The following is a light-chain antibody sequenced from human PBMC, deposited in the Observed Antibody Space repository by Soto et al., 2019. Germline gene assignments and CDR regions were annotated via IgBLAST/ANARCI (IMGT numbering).Light chain of an antibody. CDR3: CSYAGSTSLV. CDR2: EVT. V-gene: IGLV2-23*02. Sequence: QSALTQPASLSGSPGQSITISCTGTSGDVGSYDLVAWYQQHPGKAPKLMIYEVTKRPSGVSNRFSGSKSGNTASLTISGLQAEDEAEYYCCSYAGSTSLVFGGGTKVTVL. J-gene: IGLJ2*01. CDR1: SGDVGSYDL.